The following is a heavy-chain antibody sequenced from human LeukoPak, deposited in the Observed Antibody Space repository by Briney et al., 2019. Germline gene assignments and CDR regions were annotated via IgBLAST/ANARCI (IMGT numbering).Heavy chain of an antibody. CDR3: ARDRRGAPYCSGGSCHEPLGY. CDR2: INHSGST. J-gene: IGHJ4*02. D-gene: IGHD2-15*01. V-gene: IGHV4-34*01. Sequence: SETLSLTCAVYGGSFSGYYWSWIRQPPGKGLEWIGEINHSGSTNYNPSLKSRATISVDTSKNQFSLKLSSVTAADTAVYYCARDRRGAPYCSGGSCHEPLGYWGQGTLVTV. CDR1: GGSFSGYY.